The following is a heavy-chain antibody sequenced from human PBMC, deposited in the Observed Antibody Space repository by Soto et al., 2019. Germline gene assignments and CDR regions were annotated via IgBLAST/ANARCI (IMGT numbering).Heavy chain of an antibody. D-gene: IGHD2-8*01. V-gene: IGHV3-23*01. CDR2: ISGSGGST. CDR1: GFTFSSYA. Sequence: GGSLRLSCAASGFTFSSYAMSWVRQAPGKGLEWVSAISGSGGSTYYADSVKGRFTISRDNSKKPLYLQMNSLRAEDTAVYYCAKDRVLDIVLMVYWGQGTLVTVSS. CDR3: AKDRVLDIVLMVY. J-gene: IGHJ4*02.